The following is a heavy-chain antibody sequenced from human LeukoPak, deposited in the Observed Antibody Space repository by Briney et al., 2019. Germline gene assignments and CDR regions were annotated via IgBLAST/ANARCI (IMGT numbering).Heavy chain of an antibody. CDR2: ISYTGGT. CDR1: GGSVNNGPYY. J-gene: IGHJ4*02. Sequence: SERLSLTCTVSGGSVNNGPYYWSWIRQHPGKGLEWIGYISYTGGTDYNPSLESRVSMSVDTSKNQFSLKLSSVAAADTAMYYCARIIVGASFDYWGQGTRVTVSS. V-gene: IGHV4-31*03. CDR3: ARIIVGASFDY. D-gene: IGHD1-26*01.